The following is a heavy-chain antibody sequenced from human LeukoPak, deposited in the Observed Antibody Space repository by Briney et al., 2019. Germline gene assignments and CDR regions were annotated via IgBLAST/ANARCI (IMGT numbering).Heavy chain of an antibody. V-gene: IGHV4-59*01. CDR3: ARGRGYYDPFDY. D-gene: IGHD3-22*01. J-gene: IGHJ4*02. Sequence: SETLSLTCALSGGSISTYYWSWIRQPPDKGLEWIGYIYYSGNTNYNPSLKSRVTISVDTSKNQFSLKLSSVTAADTAIYYCARGRGYYDPFDYWGQGTLVTVSS. CDR2: IYYSGNT. CDR1: GGSISTYY.